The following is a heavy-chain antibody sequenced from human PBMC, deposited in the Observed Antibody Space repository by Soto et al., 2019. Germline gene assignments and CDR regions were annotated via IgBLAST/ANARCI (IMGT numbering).Heavy chain of an antibody. V-gene: IGHV3-23*01. J-gene: IGHJ3*02. CDR2: ISGSGGST. CDR3: AKDKPRKVSGDAFDI. CDR1: GFTFSSYA. D-gene: IGHD1-20*01. Sequence: PGGSLRLSCAASGFTFSSYAMGLVRQAPGKGLEWVSAISGSGGSTYYADSGKGRFTISRDNSKNTLYLQMNSLRAEDTAVYYCAKDKPRKVSGDAFDIWGQGTMVTVSS.